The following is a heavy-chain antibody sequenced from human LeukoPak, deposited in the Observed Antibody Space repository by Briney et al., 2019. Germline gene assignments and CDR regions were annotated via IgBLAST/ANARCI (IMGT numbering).Heavy chain of an antibody. Sequence: GASLKISCKGSGYSFNNYWIGWVRQMPGKGLQWMGIIYPSDSDTRYSPSFQGQVTISADKSIATAYLQWSSLKASDTAMYYCARPHYYDAIGYYFDYWGQGTQVTVSS. J-gene: IGHJ4*02. CDR2: IYPSDSDT. V-gene: IGHV5-51*01. D-gene: IGHD3-22*01. CDR3: ARPHYYDAIGYYFDY. CDR1: GYSFNNYW.